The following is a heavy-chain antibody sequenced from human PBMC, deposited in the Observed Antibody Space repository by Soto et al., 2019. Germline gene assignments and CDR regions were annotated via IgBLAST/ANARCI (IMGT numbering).Heavy chain of an antibody. CDR1: GFTFSSYA. CDR3: ASDEWYYASSGYWESTVAY. D-gene: IGHD3-22*01. Sequence: QVQLVESGGGVVQPGRSLRLSCAASGFTFSSYAMHWVRQAPGKGLEWVAVISYDGSNKYYADSVKGRFTISRDNSKNTLYLQMNSLRAEDTAVYYCASDEWYYASSGYWESTVAYWGQGTLVTVSS. V-gene: IGHV3-30-3*01. CDR2: ISYDGSNK. J-gene: IGHJ4*02.